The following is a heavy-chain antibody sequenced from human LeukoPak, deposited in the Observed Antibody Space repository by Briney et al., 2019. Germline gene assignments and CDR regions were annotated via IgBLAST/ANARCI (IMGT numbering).Heavy chain of an antibody. D-gene: IGHD1-26*01. CDR1: GYSFTSYW. CDR3: ARHPIEGATQSWFDP. Sequence: GESLKISCKGSGYSFTSYWIGWVRQMPGKDLEWMGIIYPGDSDTRYSPSFQGQVTISADKSISTAYLQWSSLKASDTAMYYCARHPIEGATQSWFDPWGQGTLVTVSS. CDR2: IYPGDSDT. V-gene: IGHV5-51*01. J-gene: IGHJ5*02.